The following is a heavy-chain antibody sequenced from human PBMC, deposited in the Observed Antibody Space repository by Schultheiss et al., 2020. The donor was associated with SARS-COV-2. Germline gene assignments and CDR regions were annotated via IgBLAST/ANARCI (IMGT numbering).Heavy chain of an antibody. CDR3: ARATVTTGGYYGMDV. V-gene: IGHV3-11*04. D-gene: IGHD4-17*01. Sequence: GESLKISCAASGFSFSDYYMTWIRQAPGKGLEWVSYISSGGTYIYYADSVKGRFTISRDNAKNSLYLQMNSLRAEDTAVYYCARATVTTGGYYGMDVWGQGTTVTVSS. CDR1: GFSFSDYY. CDR2: ISSGGTYI. J-gene: IGHJ6*02.